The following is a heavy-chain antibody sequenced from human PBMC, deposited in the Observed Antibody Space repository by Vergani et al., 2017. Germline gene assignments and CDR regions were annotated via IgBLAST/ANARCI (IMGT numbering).Heavy chain of an antibody. Sequence: QVQLVQSGAEVKKPGSSVKVFCKASGGTFSSYVISWVRQAPGQGLEWMGGIIPIFGTANYAQKFQGRVTITADESTSTAYLELSSLGSEDPAVYYCARGSLYYYDTSGYPGGMNVWGQGTTVTVSS. D-gene: IGHD3-22*01. CDR2: IIPIFGTA. CDR3: ARGSLYYYDTSGYPGGMNV. V-gene: IGHV1-69*12. J-gene: IGHJ6*02. CDR1: GGTFSSYV.